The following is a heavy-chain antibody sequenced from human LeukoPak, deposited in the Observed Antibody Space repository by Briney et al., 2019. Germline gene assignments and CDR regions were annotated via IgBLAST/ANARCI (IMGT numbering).Heavy chain of an antibody. V-gene: IGHV3-48*04. CDR1: GFTFSSYS. J-gene: IGHJ4*02. CDR2: ISSSSSTI. Sequence: PGGSLRLSCAASGFTFSSYSMNWVRQAPGKGLEWVSYISSSSSTIYYADPVKGRFTISRDNAKNSLYLRMNSLRAEDTAVYYCARAITMIVVAAGYWGQGTLVTVSS. D-gene: IGHD3-22*01. CDR3: ARAITMIVVAAGY.